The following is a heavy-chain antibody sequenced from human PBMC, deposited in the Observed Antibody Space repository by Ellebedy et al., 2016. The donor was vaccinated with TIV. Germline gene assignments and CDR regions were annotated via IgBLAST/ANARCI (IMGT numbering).Heavy chain of an antibody. D-gene: IGHD5-12*01. V-gene: IGHV3-23*01. CDR1: GFTFSSYA. Sequence: PGGSLRLSCAASGFTFSSYAMSWVRQAPGKGLEWVSTIRGSGGSTYYADSVKGRFTISRDNSKKMWYLQMNSLRDEDTAVYYCARFLVAVDAFDIWGQGTMVTVSS. CDR2: IRGSGGST. CDR3: ARFLVAVDAFDI. J-gene: IGHJ3*02.